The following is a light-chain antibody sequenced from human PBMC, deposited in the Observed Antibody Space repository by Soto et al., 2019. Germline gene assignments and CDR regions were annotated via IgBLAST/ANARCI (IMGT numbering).Light chain of an antibody. J-gene: IGLJ2*01. CDR1: TSNIGKNF. V-gene: IGLV1-51*01. Sequence: QSVLTQPPSVSAASGQRVTISCSGSTSNIGKNFVSWYQHLPESAPKLLIYDNNKRPSGIPDRFSGSKTDTSATLDITGLQPGDEADYYCVTWDDNMHTGVVFGGGTKLTVL. CDR3: VTWDDNMHTGVV. CDR2: DNN.